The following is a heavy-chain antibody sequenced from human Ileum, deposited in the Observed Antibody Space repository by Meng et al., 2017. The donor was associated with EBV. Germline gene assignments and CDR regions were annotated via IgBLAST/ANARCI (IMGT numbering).Heavy chain of an antibody. Sequence: EVQLVESGGGLVKPGGSRRLTCAASGFSFSNNWMSWVRQAPGKGLEWVGRIKRNVDGATTAYAAPVKGRFAISRDDSKNTLSLQMDSLITEDTAVYYCTADTEDSSSYTHDYWGQGTLVTVSA. D-gene: IGHD3-3*01. CDR3: TADTEDSSSYTHDY. CDR2: IKRNVDGATT. J-gene: IGHJ4*02. V-gene: IGHV3-15*01. CDR1: GFSFSNNW.